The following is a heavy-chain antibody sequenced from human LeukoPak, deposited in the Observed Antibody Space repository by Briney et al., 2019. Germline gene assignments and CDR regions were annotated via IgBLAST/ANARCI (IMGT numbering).Heavy chain of an antibody. CDR1: GFTFRKYW. D-gene: IGHD6-6*01. CDR3: ASQSIAAQ. V-gene: IGHV3-7*01. Sequence: GGSLRLSCAASGFTFRKYWMSWVRQAPGKGLEWVANIKEDGSEKYYVDSMKGRFTISRDNAKSSLYLQMNSLRAEDTAVYYCASQSIAAQWGQGTLVTVSS. CDR2: IKEDGSEK. J-gene: IGHJ4*02.